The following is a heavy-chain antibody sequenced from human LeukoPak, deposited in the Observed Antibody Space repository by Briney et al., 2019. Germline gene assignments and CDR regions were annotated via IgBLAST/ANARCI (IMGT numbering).Heavy chain of an antibody. CDR3: ARDLLGYGGNSRALKGYYYYMDV. J-gene: IGHJ6*03. CDR2: IYYSGST. CDR1: GGSISSYY. Sequence: SETLSPTCTVSGGSISSYYWSWIRQPPGKGLEWIGYIYYSGSTNYNPSLKSRVTISVDTSKNQFSLKLSSVTAAVTGVYYCARDLLGYGGNSRALKGYYYYMDVWGKGTTVTVSS. D-gene: IGHD4-23*01. V-gene: IGHV4-59*01.